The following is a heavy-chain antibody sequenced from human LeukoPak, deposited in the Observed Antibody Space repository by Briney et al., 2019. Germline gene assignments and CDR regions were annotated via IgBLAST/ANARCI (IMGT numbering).Heavy chain of an antibody. V-gene: IGHV4-39*01. CDR2: IYYSGST. Sequence: SETVSLTCTVSGGSISSSSYYWGWIRQPPGKGLEWIGSIYYSGSTYYNPSLKSRVTISVDTSKNQFSLKLSSVTAADTAVYYCARRPGYGSDSTSPAYYFDYWGQGTLVTVSS. CDR3: ARRPGYGSDSTSPAYYFDY. J-gene: IGHJ4*02. CDR1: GGSISSSSYY. D-gene: IGHD3-10*01.